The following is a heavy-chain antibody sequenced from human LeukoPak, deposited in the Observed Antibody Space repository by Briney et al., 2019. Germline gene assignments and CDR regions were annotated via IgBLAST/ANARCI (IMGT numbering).Heavy chain of an antibody. CDR2: INPNSGGT. CDR3: ASFSSPGGSGTDY. Sequence: GASVKVSCTASGYTFTGYYMHWVRQAPGQGLEWMGWINPNSGGTNYAQKFQGRVTMTRDTSISTAYMELSRLRSDDTAVYYCASFSSPGGSGTDYWGQGTLVTVSS. CDR1: GYTFTGYY. V-gene: IGHV1-2*02. J-gene: IGHJ4*02. D-gene: IGHD6-19*01.